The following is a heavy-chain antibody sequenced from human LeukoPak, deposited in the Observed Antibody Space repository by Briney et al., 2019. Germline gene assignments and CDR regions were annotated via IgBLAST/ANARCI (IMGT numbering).Heavy chain of an antibody. CDR1: GGSFSGYY. CDR2: INHSGST. CDR3: ARGGAVSSWAFYYMDV. V-gene: IGHV4-34*01. Sequence: SETLSLTCAVYGGSFSGYYWSWIRQPPGKGLEWIGEINHSGSTNYNPSLKSRVTISVDTSKNQFSLKLSSVTAADTAVYYCARGGAVSSWAFYYMDVWGQGTLVTVSS. J-gene: IGHJ4*02. D-gene: IGHD6-13*01.